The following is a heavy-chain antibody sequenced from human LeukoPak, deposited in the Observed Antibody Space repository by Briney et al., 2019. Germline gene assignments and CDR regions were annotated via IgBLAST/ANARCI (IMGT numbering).Heavy chain of an antibody. CDR3: AKDFGREVAGPFDY. V-gene: IGHV3-30*18. Sequence: GGSLRLSCAASGFTFSSYGMHWVRQAPGKGLEWVAVISYDGSNKYYADSVKGRFTIARDNSKNTLYLQMNSLRAEDTAVYYCAKDFGREVAGPFDYWSQGTLVTVSS. CDR1: GFTFSSYG. D-gene: IGHD6-19*01. CDR2: ISYDGSNK. J-gene: IGHJ4*02.